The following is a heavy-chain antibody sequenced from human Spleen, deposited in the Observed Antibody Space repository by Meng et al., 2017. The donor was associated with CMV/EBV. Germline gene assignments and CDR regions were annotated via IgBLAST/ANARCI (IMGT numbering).Heavy chain of an antibody. CDR1: GFTVSSNY. V-gene: IGHV3-53*05. CDR2: IYTGGST. Sequence: GESLKISCAASGFTVSSNYMSWVRQAPGKGLEWVSLIYTGGSTYYADSVKGRFTISRDNSKNTLYLQMNSLRAEDTAVYYCAKRGDSSGTYAMDVWGQGTTITVSS. J-gene: IGHJ6*02. D-gene: IGHD3-22*01. CDR3: AKRGDSSGTYAMDV.